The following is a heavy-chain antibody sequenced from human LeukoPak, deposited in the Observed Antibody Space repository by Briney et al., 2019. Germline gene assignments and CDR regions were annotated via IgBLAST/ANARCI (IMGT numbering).Heavy chain of an antibody. CDR2: IIPIFGTA. J-gene: IGHJ4*02. CDR1: GGTFSSYA. CDR3: AGTYYDILTGYYADY. V-gene: IGHV1-69*06. Sequence: ASVKVSCKASGGTFSSYAISWVRQAPGQGLEWMGGIIPIFGTANYAQKFQGRVTITADKSTSTAYMELSSLRSEDTAVYYCAGTYYDILTGYYADYWGQGTLVTVSS. D-gene: IGHD3-9*01.